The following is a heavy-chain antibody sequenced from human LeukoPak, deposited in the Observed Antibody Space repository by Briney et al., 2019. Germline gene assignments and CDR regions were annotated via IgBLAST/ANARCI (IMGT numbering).Heavy chain of an antibody. CDR2: IYHSGST. CDR1: GGSFSGYY. J-gene: IGHJ4*02. D-gene: IGHD6-19*01. Sequence: SETLSLTCAVYGGSFSGYYWSWIRQPPGKGLEWIGEIYHSGSTYYNPSLKSRVTISVDTSKNQFSLKLSSVTAADTAVYYCASPGSGWYMPVDYWGQGTLVTVSS. CDR3: ASPGSGWYMPVDY. V-gene: IGHV4-34*01.